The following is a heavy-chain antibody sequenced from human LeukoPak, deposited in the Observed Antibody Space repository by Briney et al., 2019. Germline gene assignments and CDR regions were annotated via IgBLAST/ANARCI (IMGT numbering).Heavy chain of an antibody. CDR1: GFTFSSYS. CDR3: ARQYSGSYFP. J-gene: IGHJ5*02. CDR2: ISSSSSYI. D-gene: IGHD1-26*01. Sequence: GGSLRLSCAASGFTFSSYSMTWVRQAPGKGLEWVSSISSSSSYIYYADSVKSRFTISRDNAKNSLYLQMNSLRAEDTAVYYCARQYSGSYFPFGQGTLVTVSS. V-gene: IGHV3-21*01.